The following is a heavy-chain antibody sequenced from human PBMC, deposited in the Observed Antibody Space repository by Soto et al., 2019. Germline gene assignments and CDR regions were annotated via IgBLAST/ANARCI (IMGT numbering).Heavy chain of an antibody. V-gene: IGHV3-66*01. J-gene: IGHJ4*01. Sequence: EVQLVESGGGLVQPGGSLRLSCAASGFTVSSYYMSWVRQAPGKGLEWVSVIYSAGSADFADSVKGRFTISRDNSKNTLSLQMSSLRADDTAVYYCARVPSSSYHYFDYWGHGTLVTVSS. CDR3: ARVPSSSYHYFDY. CDR2: IYSAGSA. CDR1: GFTVSSYY. D-gene: IGHD6-13*01.